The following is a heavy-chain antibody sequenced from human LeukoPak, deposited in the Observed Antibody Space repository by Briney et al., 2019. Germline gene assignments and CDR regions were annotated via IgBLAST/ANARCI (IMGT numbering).Heavy chain of an antibody. J-gene: IGHJ4*02. CDR1: GFTLSSYW. V-gene: IGHV3-33*08. CDR2: IWYNGSKK. D-gene: IGHD3-10*01. Sequence: GGSLRLSCAASGFTLSSYWMHWVRQAPGKGLEWVAIIWYNGSKKYYAESVKGRFTISRDNSKNTLYLQMSSLRAEDTAVYYCARDPYGSGDGYFDYWGQGTLVTVSS. CDR3: ARDPYGSGDGYFDY.